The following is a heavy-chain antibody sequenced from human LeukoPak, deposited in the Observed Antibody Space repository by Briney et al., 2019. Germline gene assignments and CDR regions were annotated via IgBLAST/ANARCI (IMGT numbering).Heavy chain of an antibody. Sequence: SETLSLTCTVSGGSISSYYWSWIRQPPGKGLEWIGYIYYSGSTNYNPSLESRVTISVDTSRNQFSLKLSSVTAADTAVYYCARHLTGDSSGWSPFGYWGQGTLVTVSS. CDR3: ARHLTGDSSGWSPFGY. CDR2: IYYSGST. V-gene: IGHV4-59*08. CDR1: GGSISSYY. D-gene: IGHD6-19*01. J-gene: IGHJ4*02.